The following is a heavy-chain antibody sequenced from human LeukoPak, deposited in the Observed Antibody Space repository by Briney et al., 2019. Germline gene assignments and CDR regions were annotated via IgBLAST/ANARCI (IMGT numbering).Heavy chain of an antibody. Sequence: GGSLRLSCAASGFTFSSYAMHWVRQAPGKGLEWVAVISYDGSNKYYADSVKGRFTTSRDNSKNTLYLQMNSLRAEDTAVYYCARDFFSYYGSGSYYNAPSYFDYWGQGTLVTVSS. D-gene: IGHD3-10*01. V-gene: IGHV3-30*01. CDR1: GFTFSSYA. J-gene: IGHJ4*02. CDR3: ARDFFSYYGSGSYYNAPSYFDY. CDR2: ISYDGSNK.